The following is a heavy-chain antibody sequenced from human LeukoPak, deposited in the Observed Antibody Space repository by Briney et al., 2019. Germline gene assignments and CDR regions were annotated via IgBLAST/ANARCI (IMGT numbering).Heavy chain of an antibody. Sequence: GASVKVSCKVSGYTLTELSMHWVRQAPGKGLEWMGGFDPEDGETIYAQKFQGRVTMTEDTSTDTAYMELSSLRSEDTAVYYCATPIRSHYYDILTGYSYFQHWGQGTLVTVSS. CDR3: ATPIRSHYYDILTGYSYFQH. J-gene: IGHJ1*01. V-gene: IGHV1-24*01. CDR2: FDPEDGET. CDR1: GYTLTELS. D-gene: IGHD3-9*01.